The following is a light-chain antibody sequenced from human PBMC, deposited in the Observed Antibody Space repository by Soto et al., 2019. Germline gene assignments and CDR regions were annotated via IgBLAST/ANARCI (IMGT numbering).Light chain of an antibody. V-gene: IGKV3-20*01. CDR2: GAS. Sequence: EIVLTQSPGTLSLSPGERATLSCRASQSVSSSYLAWYQQKPGQAPRLLIYGASSSATGIPDRFSGSGSGTDFTLTISSLEPEDFSVYYCQQYGSSSWTFGQGTKVEIK. CDR3: QQYGSSSWT. J-gene: IGKJ1*01. CDR1: QSVSSSY.